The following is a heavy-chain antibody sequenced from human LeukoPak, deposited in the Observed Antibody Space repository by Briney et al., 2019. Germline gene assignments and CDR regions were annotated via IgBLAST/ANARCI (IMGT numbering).Heavy chain of an antibody. D-gene: IGHD2-15*01. V-gene: IGHV3-74*01. CDR1: GFTFSSYW. CDR2: IKNDGSTT. CDR3: ARGSYCSGGSCYSWFDP. J-gene: IGHJ5*02. Sequence: PGGSLRLSCAASGFTFSSYWMHWVRQPPGKGLVWVSRIKNDGSTTTYADSVKGRFTVSRDNAKNSLYLQMNSLRAEDTAVYYCARGSYCSGGSCYSWFDPWGQGTLVTVSS.